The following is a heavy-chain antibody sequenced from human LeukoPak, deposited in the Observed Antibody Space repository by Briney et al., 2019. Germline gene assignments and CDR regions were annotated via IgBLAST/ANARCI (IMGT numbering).Heavy chain of an antibody. CDR2: IYSGGST. J-gene: IGHJ6*02. V-gene: IGHV3-66*01. D-gene: IGHD6-13*01. Sequence: GGSLRLSCAASGFTVSSNYMSWVRQAPGKGLEWVSVIYSGGSTYYADSVKGRFTISRDNSMNTLYLQMNSLRAEDTAVYYCARDQVKSGSWYRGYYYYGMDVWGQGTTVTVSS. CDR3: ARDQVKSGSWYRGYYYYGMDV. CDR1: GFTVSSNY.